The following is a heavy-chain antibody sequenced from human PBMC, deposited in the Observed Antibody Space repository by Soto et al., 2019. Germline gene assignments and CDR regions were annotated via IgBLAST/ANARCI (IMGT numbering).Heavy chain of an antibody. CDR1: GFTFENYA. V-gene: IGHV3-23*01. D-gene: IGHD3-3*01. CDR2: ISGSGGTT. Sequence: EVQLLESGGAPVQSGGSLRLSCVASGFTFENYARSWVRQAPGKGLEWVSAISGSGGTTYYSDSVKGRFTISRDNSKNTVYLQMNDLRVEDAAEYFCAKDNWAIFGVPAGEYYAMDVWGQGTTVTVSS. CDR3: AKDNWAIFGVPAGEYYAMDV. J-gene: IGHJ6*02.